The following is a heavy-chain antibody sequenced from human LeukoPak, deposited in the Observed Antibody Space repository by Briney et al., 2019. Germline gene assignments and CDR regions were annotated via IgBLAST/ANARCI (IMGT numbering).Heavy chain of an antibody. D-gene: IGHD6-19*01. Sequence: PGGSLRLSCAASGFTFSSDALSWVRQAPGKGLEWVSLISGSGGGTDYADSVKGRFTISRDNSKNTLYLQMNSLKAEDTAVYYCAKHVRTSVWFFDFWGQGTLVTVSS. J-gene: IGHJ4*02. CDR1: GFTFSSDA. CDR2: ISGSGGGT. CDR3: AKHVRTSVWFFDF. V-gene: IGHV3-23*01.